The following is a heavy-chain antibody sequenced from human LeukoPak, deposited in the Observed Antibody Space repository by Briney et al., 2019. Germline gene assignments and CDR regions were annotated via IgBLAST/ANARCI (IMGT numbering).Heavy chain of an antibody. Sequence: GGSLRLSCAASGFTVSSNYLSWVRQAPGKGLVWVSRLNTDGSTPSYADSVKGRFTISRDNARNTLFLQMNSLSAEDTAVYYCAKDQGLWFGEEEGWFDPWGQGTLVTVSS. J-gene: IGHJ5*02. V-gene: IGHV3-74*01. CDR3: AKDQGLWFGEEEGWFDP. CDR2: LNTDGSTP. D-gene: IGHD3-10*01. CDR1: GFTVSSNY.